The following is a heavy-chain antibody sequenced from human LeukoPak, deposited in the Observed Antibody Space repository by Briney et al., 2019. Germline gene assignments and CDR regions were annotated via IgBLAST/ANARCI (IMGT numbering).Heavy chain of an antibody. CDR3: ARVGYSYVINDWSRTGLGAYATKHYYYMDV. D-gene: IGHD5-18*01. CDR2: INPSGST. CDR1: SGSFSDYY. V-gene: IGHV4-34*01. J-gene: IGHJ6*03. Sequence: SETLSLTCAVYSGSFSDYYWSWIRQPPGKGLEWIGEINPSGSTNYSPSLKSRVTISVDTSKNQFSLKLSSVAAADTAVYFCARVGYSYVINDWSRTGLGAYATKHYYYMDVWDKGTTVTVSS.